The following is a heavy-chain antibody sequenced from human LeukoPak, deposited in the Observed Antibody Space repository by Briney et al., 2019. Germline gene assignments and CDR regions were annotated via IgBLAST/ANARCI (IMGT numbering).Heavy chain of an antibody. CDR3: ARDLKDYYFDY. D-gene: IGHD3/OR15-3a*01. J-gene: IGHJ4*02. CDR2: IYYSGST. V-gene: IGHV4-59*01. Sequence: PPETLSLTCTVSGGSISSYYWSWIRQPPGKGLEWIGYIYYSGSTNYNPSLKSRVTISVDTSKNQFSLKLSSMTAADTAVYYCARDLKDYYFDYWGQGTLDTVSS. CDR1: GGSISSYY.